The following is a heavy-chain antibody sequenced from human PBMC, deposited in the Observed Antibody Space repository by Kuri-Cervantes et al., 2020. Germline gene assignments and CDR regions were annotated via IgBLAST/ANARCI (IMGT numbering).Heavy chain of an antibody. CDR3: AKGSGGWSFDF. V-gene: IGHV3-30*02. J-gene: IGHJ3*01. Sequence: GESLKISCAASGFTFSHYGMHWVRQAPGKGLEWVAFIRSDGSNKYYADSVRGRFTISRDNSKNTMYLQMNSLRAEDTAIYYCAKGSGGWSFDFRGQGTMVTVSS. CDR2: IRSDGSNK. D-gene: IGHD2-15*01. CDR1: GFTFSHYG.